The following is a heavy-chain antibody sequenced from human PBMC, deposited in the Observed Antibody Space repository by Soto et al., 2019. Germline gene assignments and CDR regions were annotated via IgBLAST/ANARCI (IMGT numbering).Heavy chain of an antibody. D-gene: IGHD2-15*01. Sequence: GGSLRLSCAASGFTFSSHAMSWVRQAPGKGLEWVSGVSAGGGTTNYADSVKGRFTISRDNSKNTLYLQMNSLRAEDTAVYYCAKAWRYSSDMDVWGKGTTVTVSS. V-gene: IGHV3-23*01. CDR3: AKAWRYSSDMDV. J-gene: IGHJ6*03. CDR1: GFTFSSHA. CDR2: VSAGGGTT.